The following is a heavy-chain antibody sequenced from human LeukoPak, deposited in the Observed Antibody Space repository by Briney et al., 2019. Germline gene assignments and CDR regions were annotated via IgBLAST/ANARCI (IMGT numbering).Heavy chain of an antibody. Sequence: GGSLRLSCAASGFTLSSYAMSWVRQAPGKGLEWVSAISGSGGSTYYADSVKGRFTISRDNSKNTLYPQMNSLRAEDTAVYYCAKDQVRGVIGNWGQGTLVTVSS. CDR3: AKDQVRGVIGN. V-gene: IGHV3-23*01. D-gene: IGHD3-10*01. CDR1: GFTLSSYA. CDR2: ISGSGGST. J-gene: IGHJ4*02.